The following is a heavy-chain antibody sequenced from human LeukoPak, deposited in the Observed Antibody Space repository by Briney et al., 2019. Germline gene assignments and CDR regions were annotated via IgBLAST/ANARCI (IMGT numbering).Heavy chain of an antibody. CDR2: ISWNSGSI. CDR1: GFTFDDYA. V-gene: IGHV3-9*01. J-gene: IGHJ5*01. Sequence: GGSLRLSCAASGFTFDDYAMHWVRQAPGKGLEWVSGISWNSGSIGYADSVKGRFTISRDNSKNTLFLQMSSLRAEDTAVYYCARAYSSSWYDFWGQGTLVTVSS. D-gene: IGHD6-13*01. CDR3: ARAYSSSWYDF.